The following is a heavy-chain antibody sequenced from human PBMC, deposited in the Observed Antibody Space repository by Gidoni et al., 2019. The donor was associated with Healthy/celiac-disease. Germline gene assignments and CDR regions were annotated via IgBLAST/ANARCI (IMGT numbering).Heavy chain of an antibody. CDR2: FYYSWST. J-gene: IGHJ4*02. CDR3: ARTPEPPDSSGYDY. D-gene: IGHD3-22*01. V-gene: IGHV4-39*07. CDR1: GRSIRSMSYY. Sequence: QLQLQESGPGLVKPSETLYLTFPVSGRSIRSMSYYWCWIRQPPGKGLEWIGIFYYSWSTYYNPALKSRVTISVDTSKNQFSLKLSSVTAADTAVYYCARTPEPPDSSGYDYWGQGTLVTVSS.